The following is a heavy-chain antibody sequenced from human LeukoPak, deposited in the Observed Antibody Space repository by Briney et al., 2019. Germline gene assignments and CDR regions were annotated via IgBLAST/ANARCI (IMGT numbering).Heavy chain of an antibody. Sequence: PSETLSLTCTVSGGSISSYYWSWIRQPAGKGLEWIGRIYTSGSTNYNPSLKSRVTMSVDTSKNQFSLKLSSVTAADTAVYYCASRIAVAGHNWFDPWGQGTLVTVSS. CDR3: ASRIAVAGHNWFDP. J-gene: IGHJ5*02. D-gene: IGHD6-19*01. CDR1: GGSISSYY. V-gene: IGHV4-4*07. CDR2: IYTSGST.